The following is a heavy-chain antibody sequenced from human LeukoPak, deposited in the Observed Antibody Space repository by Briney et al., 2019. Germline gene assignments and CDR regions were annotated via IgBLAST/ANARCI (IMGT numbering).Heavy chain of an antibody. J-gene: IGHJ6*02. CDR1: GGSISSGDYY. CDR2: IYYSGST. CDR3: AREYERSAAVTTSYYGMDV. D-gene: IGHD4-17*01. V-gene: IGHV4-30-4*01. Sequence: SETLSLTCTVSGGSISSGDYYWSWIRQPPGKGLEWIGYIYYSGSTYYNPSLKSRVTISVDTSKNQFSLKLSSVTAADTAVYYCAREYERSAAVTTSYYGMDVWGQGTTATVSS.